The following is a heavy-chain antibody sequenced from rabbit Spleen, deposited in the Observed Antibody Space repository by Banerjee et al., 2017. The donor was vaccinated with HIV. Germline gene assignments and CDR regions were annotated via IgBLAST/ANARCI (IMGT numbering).Heavy chain of an antibody. CDR2: IYGGSPGST. Sequence: QEQLEESGGGLVQPEGSLTLTCTASGFSFSSSYYICWVRQTPGKGLEWIACIYGGSPGSTAYASWAKGRFTISKTSSTTVPLQVTSLTAADTATYFSARGSAMMTMVIIGYYFNLWGPGTLVTVS. V-gene: IGHV1S45*01. D-gene: IGHD2-1*01. J-gene: IGHJ4*01. CDR1: GFSFSSSYY. CDR3: ARGSAMMTMVIIGYYFNL.